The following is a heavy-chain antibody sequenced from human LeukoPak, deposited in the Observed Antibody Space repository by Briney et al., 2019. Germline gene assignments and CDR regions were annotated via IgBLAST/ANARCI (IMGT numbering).Heavy chain of an antibody. CDR3: ARGQDCSTTTCYSARRYFDF. Sequence: SETLSLTRAVSGGAFSNYFWTWIRQPPGKGLEWIAEINDSGSTNSNPSLRSRVAISLDTSKNQFSLGLASVTAADTAVYYCARGQDCSTTTCYSARRYFDFWGQGTLVTVSS. J-gene: IGHJ4*02. CDR1: GGAFSNYF. CDR2: INDSGST. V-gene: IGHV4-34*01. D-gene: IGHD2-2*01.